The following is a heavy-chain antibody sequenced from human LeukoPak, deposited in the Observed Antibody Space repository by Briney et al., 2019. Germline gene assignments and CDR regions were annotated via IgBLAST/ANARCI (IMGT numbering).Heavy chain of an antibody. J-gene: IGHJ4*02. V-gene: IGHV1-69*13. CDR3: ARSTVNYGDYPPSNYYFDY. CDR1: GYTFTSYD. D-gene: IGHD4-17*01. Sequence: SVKVSSKASGYTFTSYDINWVRQATGQGLEWMGGIIPIFGTANYAQKFQGRVTITADESTSTAYMELSSLRSEDTAVYYCARSTVNYGDYPPSNYYFDYWGQGTLVTVSS. CDR2: IIPIFGTA.